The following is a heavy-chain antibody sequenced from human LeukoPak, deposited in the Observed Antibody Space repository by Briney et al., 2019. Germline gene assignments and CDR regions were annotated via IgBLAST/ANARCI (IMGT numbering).Heavy chain of an antibody. D-gene: IGHD1-1*01. Sequence: SETLSLTXTVSGGSISSYYWSWIRQPPGKGLEWIGYIYYSGSTNYNPSLKSRVTISVDTSKNQFSLKLSSVTAADTAVYYCARSHLEAFDIWGQGIMVTVSS. V-gene: IGHV4-59*01. CDR3: ARSHLEAFDI. J-gene: IGHJ3*02. CDR1: GGSISSYY. CDR2: IYYSGST.